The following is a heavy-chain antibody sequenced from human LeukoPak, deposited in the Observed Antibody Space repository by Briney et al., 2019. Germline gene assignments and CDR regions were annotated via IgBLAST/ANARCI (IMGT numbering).Heavy chain of an antibody. Sequence: SETLSLTCTVSGVSISDYYWSWVRQPPGKGLEWIGYIYYTGSTDYNPSLKSRVTISVDTSKNQFSLKLSSVTAADTAVYYCARRCSSTSCYYVWGQGTLVTVSS. D-gene: IGHD2-2*01. V-gene: IGHV4-59*08. CDR1: GVSISDYY. CDR3: ARRCSSTSCYYV. CDR2: IYYTGST. J-gene: IGHJ4*02.